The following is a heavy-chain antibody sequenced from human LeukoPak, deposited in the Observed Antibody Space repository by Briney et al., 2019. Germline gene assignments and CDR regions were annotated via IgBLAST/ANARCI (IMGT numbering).Heavy chain of an antibody. J-gene: IGHJ6*02. Sequence: GGSLRLSCTASGFTFRNYWMHWVHQAPGKGLVWVSRINTDESVISYADSVKGRFTISRDNAKNTLYLQMSSLRAEDTALYYCARDLGYCSGGRCYYYYGMDVWGQGTTVTVSS. CDR3: ARDLGYCSGGRCYYYYGMDV. V-gene: IGHV3-74*01. CDR1: GFTFRNYW. CDR2: INTDESVI. D-gene: IGHD2-15*01.